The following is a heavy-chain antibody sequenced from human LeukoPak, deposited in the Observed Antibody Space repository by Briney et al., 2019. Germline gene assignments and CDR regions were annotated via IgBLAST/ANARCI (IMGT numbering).Heavy chain of an antibody. D-gene: IGHD4-23*01. Sequence: PGGSLRLSCAASGFAFSSYGMHWVRQAPGKGLEWVAVISYDGSNKYYADSVKGRFTISRDNSKNTLYLQMNSLRAEDTAVYYCAKDQATVVRLFDYWGQGTLVTVSS. V-gene: IGHV3-30*18. CDR2: ISYDGSNK. J-gene: IGHJ4*02. CDR3: AKDQATVVRLFDY. CDR1: GFAFSSYG.